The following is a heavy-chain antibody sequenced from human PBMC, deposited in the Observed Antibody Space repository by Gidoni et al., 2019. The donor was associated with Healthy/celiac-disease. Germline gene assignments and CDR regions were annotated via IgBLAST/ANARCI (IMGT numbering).Heavy chain of an antibody. V-gene: IGHV3-30*01. D-gene: IGHD3-3*01. J-gene: IGHJ3*02. CDR1: GFTFSSYT. CDR3: ARRLPILRFLEWTMPGAFDI. Sequence: QGQLVESGGGVVQPGRSLRLSCAASGFTFSSYTMTWVRQAPGKGLEWVAVISYDGSNKYYADSVKGRFTISRDNSKNTLYLQMNSLRAEDTAVYYCARRLPILRFLEWTMPGAFDIWGQGTMVTVSS. CDR2: ISYDGSNK.